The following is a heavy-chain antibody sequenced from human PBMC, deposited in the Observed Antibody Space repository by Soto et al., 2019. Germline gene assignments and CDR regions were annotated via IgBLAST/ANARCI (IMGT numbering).Heavy chain of an antibody. Sequence: QVQLVESGGGVVQPGRSLRLSCAASGFTFSSYGMHWVRQAPGKGLEWVAVISYGGSNKYYADSVKGRLTISRDNSKNTLYLQMNSLSGEDTAVYYCAKDNGSGCDWLRVGDASDIWGQGTMVTVSS. D-gene: IGHD5-12*01. CDR1: GFTFSSYG. J-gene: IGHJ3*02. CDR2: ISYGGSNK. V-gene: IGHV3-30*18. CDR3: AKDNGSGCDWLRVGDASDI.